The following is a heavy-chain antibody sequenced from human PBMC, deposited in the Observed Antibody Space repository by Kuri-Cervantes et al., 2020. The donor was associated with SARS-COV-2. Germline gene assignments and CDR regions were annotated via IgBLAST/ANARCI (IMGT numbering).Heavy chain of an antibody. CDR3: ARQSWLQPPDWYLDL. D-gene: IGHD5-24*01. CDR1: GYSFTSYW. Sequence: KVSCKGSGYSFTSYWIGWVRQMPGKGLEWMGIIYPGDSDTRYSPSFQGQVTISADKSISTAYLQWSSLKASDTAMYYCARQSWLQPPDWYLDLWGRGTLVTVSS. J-gene: IGHJ2*01. V-gene: IGHV5-51*01. CDR2: IYPGDSDT.